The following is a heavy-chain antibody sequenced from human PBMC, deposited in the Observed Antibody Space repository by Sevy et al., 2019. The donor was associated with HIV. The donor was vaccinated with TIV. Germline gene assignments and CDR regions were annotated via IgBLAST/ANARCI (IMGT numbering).Heavy chain of an antibody. J-gene: IGHJ4*02. Sequence: GGSLRLSCAVSGFDFSIYSMSWVRQAPGKGLEWVSTLSFGCGKINYADSVKGRFTISRDNSKSSVYLQMNNMRVEDTAVYYCAREGCTKPHDYWGQGTLVTVSS. D-gene: IGHD2-8*01. CDR2: LSFGCGKI. CDR3: AREGCTKPHDY. CDR1: GFDFSIYS. V-gene: IGHV3-23*01.